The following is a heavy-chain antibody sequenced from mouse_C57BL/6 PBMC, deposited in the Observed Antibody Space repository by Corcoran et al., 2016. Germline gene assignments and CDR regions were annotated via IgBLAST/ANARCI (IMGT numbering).Heavy chain of an antibody. CDR2: IYPGSGNT. Sequence: QVQLKQSGAELVRTGASVNLSCKASGYTFTDYYINWVKQRPGQGLEWIARIYPGSGNTYYNEKFKGKATLTAEKSSSTAYMQLSSLTSEDSAVYFCARSVVLLRSPIDYCGQCTTLTVSS. J-gene: IGHJ2*01. CDR3: ARSVVLLRSPIDY. D-gene: IGHD1-1*01. V-gene: IGHV1-76*01. CDR1: GYTFTDYY.